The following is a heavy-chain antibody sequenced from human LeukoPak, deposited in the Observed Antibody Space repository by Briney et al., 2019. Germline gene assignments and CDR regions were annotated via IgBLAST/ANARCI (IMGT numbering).Heavy chain of an antibody. D-gene: IGHD3-10*01. CDR1: GFTFSSYS. Sequence: GSLRLSCAASGFTFSSYSMNWVRQAPGKGLEWVSFISNSSTYIYYADSVKGRFTISRDDAKNSLYLQMSSLRADDAAVYYCARDRVVSGRFGEVASWGQRTLVTVSS. CDR2: ISNSSTYI. V-gene: IGHV3-21*01. CDR3: ARDRVVSGRFGEVAS. J-gene: IGHJ5*01.